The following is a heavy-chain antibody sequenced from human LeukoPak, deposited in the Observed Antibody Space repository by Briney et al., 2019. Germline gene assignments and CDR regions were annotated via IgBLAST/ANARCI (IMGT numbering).Heavy chain of an antibody. J-gene: IGHJ4*02. V-gene: IGHV3-23*01. CDR3: AKVFTMTIGCLSY. Sequence: GGSLRLSCAASGFTFSSYAMSWVRKAPGKGLKWASAISGSGGSTYYADSVKGRFTISRDNSKNTLYLQMNSLRAEDTAVYYCAKVFTMTIGCLSYWGQGTLVTVSS. CDR1: GFTFSSYA. CDR2: ISGSGGST. D-gene: IGHD3-3*01.